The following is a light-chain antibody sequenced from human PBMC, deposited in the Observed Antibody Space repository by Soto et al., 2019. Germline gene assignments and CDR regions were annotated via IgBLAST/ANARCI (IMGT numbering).Light chain of an antibody. CDR2: DVS. V-gene: IGLV2-11*01. Sequence: VLTQPRSVSGSPGQSVTVSCIGTSSDVGDYNSVSWYQQHPGKAPKLMIYDVSKRPSGVPDRFSGSKSGNTASLTISGLQAEDEADYYCCSYVGGYSYVFGVGTKSPS. CDR3: CSYVGGYSYV. CDR1: SSDVGDYNS. J-gene: IGLJ1*01.